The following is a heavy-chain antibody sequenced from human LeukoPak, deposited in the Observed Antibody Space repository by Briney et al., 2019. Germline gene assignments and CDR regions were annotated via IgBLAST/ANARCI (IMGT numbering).Heavy chain of an antibody. D-gene: IGHD3-9*01. CDR3: ATRLAVDAFDI. V-gene: IGHV3-30*04. CDR1: GFTFRTST. J-gene: IGHJ3*02. Sequence: GGSLRLSCGASGFTFRTSTMHWVRQAPGKGLEWVAAISYDGNSQYYADSVKGRFHIYRDNLKSAQYLQMNSLRGEDTALYHCATRLAVDAFDIWGQGAMVTVSS. CDR2: ISYDGNSQ.